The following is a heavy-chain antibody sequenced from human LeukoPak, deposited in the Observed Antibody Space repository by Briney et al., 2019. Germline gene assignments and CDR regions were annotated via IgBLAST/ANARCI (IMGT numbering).Heavy chain of an antibody. Sequence: SETLSLTCAVYGGSFSGYYWSWIRQPPGKGLEWIGEINHSGSTNYNPSLKSRVTISVDTSINQFSLRVISVTAADTALYYCASANFGDYVFWGQGTLVTVSS. J-gene: IGHJ4*02. CDR3: ASANFGDYVF. CDR2: INHSGST. D-gene: IGHD4-17*01. CDR1: GGSFSGYY. V-gene: IGHV4-34*01.